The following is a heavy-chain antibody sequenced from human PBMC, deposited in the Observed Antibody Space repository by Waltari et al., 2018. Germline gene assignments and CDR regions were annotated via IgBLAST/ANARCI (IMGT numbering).Heavy chain of an antibody. CDR1: GFTFSSYA. V-gene: IGHV3-23*03. CDR2: IYGGSST. J-gene: IGHJ6*03. Sequence: EVQLLESGGGLVQPGGSLRLSCAASGFTFSSYAMSWVRQAPGKGLEWGSVIYGGSSTYYADSVKGRFTISRDDSKNTFYLQMNSLIPEDTAVYYCAKEKEDYHYFMDVWGKGTTVTVSS. CDR3: AKEKEDYHYFMDV.